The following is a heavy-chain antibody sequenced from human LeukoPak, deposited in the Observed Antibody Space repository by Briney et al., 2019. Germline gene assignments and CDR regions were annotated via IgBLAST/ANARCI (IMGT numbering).Heavy chain of an antibody. D-gene: IGHD5-24*01. V-gene: IGHV1-18*01. CDR3: ARAQVEMATMGDY. CDR1: SYTFTSYG. J-gene: IGHJ4*02. CDR2: ISAYNGNT. Sequence: ASVKVSCKASSYTFTSYGIVWVRQAPGQGLEYMGWISAYNGNTDYAQKLQGRVTMTTDTSTSTAYMELSSLRSEDTAVYYCARAQVEMATMGDYWGQGTLVTVSS.